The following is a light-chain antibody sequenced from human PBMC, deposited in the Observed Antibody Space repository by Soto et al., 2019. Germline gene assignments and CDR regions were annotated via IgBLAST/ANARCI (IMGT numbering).Light chain of an antibody. CDR3: SSYTSINTYV. CDR1: SSDVGGWNF. J-gene: IGLJ1*01. Sequence: QSAMTQPASVSGSPGQSITISCTGTSSDVGGWNFVSWYQQHPGQAPKLMIYEVSNRPSGVSNRFSGSKSGNTASLTISGLQAEDEADYYCSSYTSINTYVFGTGTKVTVL. CDR2: EVS. V-gene: IGLV2-14*01.